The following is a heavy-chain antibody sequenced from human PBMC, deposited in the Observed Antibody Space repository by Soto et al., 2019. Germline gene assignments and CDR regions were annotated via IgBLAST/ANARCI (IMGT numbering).Heavy chain of an antibody. CDR2: ISSSGTTM. D-gene: IGHD4-17*01. CDR3: AGHPYYYGIEF. Sequence: PGGSLRLSCAASGLSFSDHYMTWIRQAPGKGLGWVSKISSSGTTMSYAGPVKGRVTVSRANAKDSLYLEMNSLRAEDTAVYYCAGHPYYYGIEFWGQGTLVTVSS. CDR1: GLSFSDHY. J-gene: IGHJ4*02. V-gene: IGHV3-11*01.